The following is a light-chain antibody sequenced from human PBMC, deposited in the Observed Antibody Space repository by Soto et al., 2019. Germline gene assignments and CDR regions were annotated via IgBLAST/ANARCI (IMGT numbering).Light chain of an antibody. CDR2: DVS. V-gene: IGLV2-14*01. Sequence: QSVLTQPASVSGSPGQSITISCTGTTSDLGGYNYVSWYQQHPGKAPKLMIYDVSNRPSGVSNRFSGSKSGNTASLTISGLQAEDEADYYCSSYTSGSTLVVFGGGTKLTVL. CDR3: SSYTSGSTLVV. J-gene: IGLJ2*01. CDR1: TSDLGGYNY.